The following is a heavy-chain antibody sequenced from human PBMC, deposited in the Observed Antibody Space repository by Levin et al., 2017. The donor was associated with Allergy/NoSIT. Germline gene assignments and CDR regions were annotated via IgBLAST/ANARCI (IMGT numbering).Heavy chain of an antibody. Sequence: AGGSLRLSCAASGFTFTKAWMSWVRQAPGKGLEWVGRIKTKIDDGTIAYAAPVKGRFTISRDDSEKLLYLQMNSLKTEDTGVYYLTTLGGYYYDSSGEERAFDFWGQGTVVTVSP. CDR1: GFTFTKAW. V-gene: IGHV3-15*01. J-gene: IGHJ3*01. CDR3: TTLGGYYYDSSGEERAFDF. CDR2: IKTKIDDGTI. D-gene: IGHD3-22*01.